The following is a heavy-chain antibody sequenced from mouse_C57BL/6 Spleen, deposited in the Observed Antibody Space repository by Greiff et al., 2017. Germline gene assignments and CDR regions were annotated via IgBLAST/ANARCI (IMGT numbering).Heavy chain of an antibody. CDR1: GFTFSDYG. CDR2: ISSGSSTI. D-gene: IGHD2-1*01. CDR3: ARGNYGNYEGDY. J-gene: IGHJ2*01. Sequence: EVMLVESGGGLVKPGGSLKLSCAASGFTFSDYGMHWVRQAPEKGLEWVAYISSGSSTIYYADTVKGRFTISRDNAKNTLFLQMTSLRSEDTAMYYCARGNYGNYEGDYWGQGTTLTVSS. V-gene: IGHV5-17*01.